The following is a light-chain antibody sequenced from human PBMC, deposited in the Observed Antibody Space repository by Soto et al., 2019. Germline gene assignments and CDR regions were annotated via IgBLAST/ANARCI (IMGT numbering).Light chain of an antibody. CDR3: SSYAGSNNVV. CDR1: SSDVGGYNY. Sequence: QSALSQPPSASGSPGQSVTISCTGTSSDVGGYNYVSWYQQHPGKAPKLMIYEVSKRPSGVPDRFSGSKSGNTASLTVSGLQPEADSNYYCSSYAGSNNVVFGGGTKLTVL. J-gene: IGLJ2*01. CDR2: EVS. V-gene: IGLV2-8*01.